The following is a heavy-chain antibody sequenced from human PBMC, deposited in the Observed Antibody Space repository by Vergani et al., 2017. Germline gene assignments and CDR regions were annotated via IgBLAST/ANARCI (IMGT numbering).Heavy chain of an antibody. CDR1: GGTFSSYA. CDR3: ARVPVVVAATPKYWYFDL. Sequence: QVQLVQSGAEVKKPGSSVKVSCKASGGTFSSYAISWVRQAPGQGLEWMGGIIPIFGTANYAQKFQGRVTITADESTSTAYMERSSLRSEDTAVYYCARVPVVVAATPKYWYFDLWGRGTLVTVSS. J-gene: IGHJ2*01. D-gene: IGHD2-15*01. CDR2: IIPIFGTA. V-gene: IGHV1-69*01.